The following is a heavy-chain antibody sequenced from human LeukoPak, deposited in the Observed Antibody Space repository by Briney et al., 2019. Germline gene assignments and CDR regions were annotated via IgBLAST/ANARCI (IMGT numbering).Heavy chain of an antibody. CDR2: INPNSGGT. Sequence: ASVKVSCKASGYTFTGYYMHWVRQAPGQGLEWMGWINPNSGGTNYAQKFQGRVTMTRDTSISTAYMELSRLRSDDTAVYYCARDPHGSGSYYYYYMDVWGKGTTVTVSS. CDR1: GYTFTGYY. J-gene: IGHJ6*03. CDR3: ARDPHGSGSYYYYYMDV. V-gene: IGHV1-2*02. D-gene: IGHD3-10*01.